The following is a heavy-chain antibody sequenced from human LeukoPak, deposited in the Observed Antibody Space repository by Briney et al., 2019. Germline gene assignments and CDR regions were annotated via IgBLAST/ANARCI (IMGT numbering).Heavy chain of an antibody. J-gene: IGHJ6*02. V-gene: IGHV3-33*01. CDR2: IWYDGSNK. D-gene: IGHD2-2*02. CDR1: GFTFSSYG. CDR3: ARAKYCSSTSCYTGGNYYYYGMDV. Sequence: GGSLRLSCAASGFTFSSYGMHWVRQAPGKGLEWVAVIWYDGSNKYYADSVKGRFTISRDNSKNTLYLQMNSLRAEDTAVYYCARAKYCSSTSCYTGGNYYYYGMDVWGQGTTVTVSS.